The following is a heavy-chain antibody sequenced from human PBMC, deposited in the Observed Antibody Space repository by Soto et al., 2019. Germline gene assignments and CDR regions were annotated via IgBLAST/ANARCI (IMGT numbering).Heavy chain of an antibody. D-gene: IGHD3-10*01. V-gene: IGHV4-34*01. CDR1: GGSFSDDASSSDWY. CDR3: ARGGRLWLGEFAFDY. CDR2: IDRSGRT. Sequence: SETLSLTCAVYGGSFSDDASSSDWYWNWIRQSPGKGLEWIGEIDRSGRTKYNPSLKSRVTISVDTSKNQFSLKLSSVTAADTAVYYCARGGRLWLGEFAFDYWGQGTLGT. J-gene: IGHJ4*02.